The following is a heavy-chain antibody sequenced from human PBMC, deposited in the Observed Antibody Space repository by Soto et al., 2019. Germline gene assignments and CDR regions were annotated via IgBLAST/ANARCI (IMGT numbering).Heavy chain of an antibody. V-gene: IGHV3-53*01. Sequence: GGSLSLSCAASGFTVSSIYMSWVRQAPGKGLEWVAVIYTGGSTYYADSVQGRFTISRDNSKNTLFLQMNSLRPEDTAVYSCARVPYSYELLGYYGMDVWGQGTTVTVSS. CDR2: IYTGGST. D-gene: IGHD3-3*01. CDR1: GFTVSSIY. CDR3: ARVPYSYELLGYYGMDV. J-gene: IGHJ6*02.